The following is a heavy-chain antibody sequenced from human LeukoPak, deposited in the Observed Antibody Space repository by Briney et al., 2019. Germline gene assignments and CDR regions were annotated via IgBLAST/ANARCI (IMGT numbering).Heavy chain of an antibody. D-gene: IGHD3-10*01. V-gene: IGHV3-23*01. Sequence: PGGSLRLSCAASGFTFSSYAMNWVRQAPGKGLEWVSTISGSGGSTYYADSVKGRFTISRDNSKNTLYLQMNSLGAEDTALYYCAKVRGVIYFDYWGQGTLVTVSS. CDR1: GFTFSSYA. J-gene: IGHJ4*02. CDR2: ISGSGGST. CDR3: AKVRGVIYFDY.